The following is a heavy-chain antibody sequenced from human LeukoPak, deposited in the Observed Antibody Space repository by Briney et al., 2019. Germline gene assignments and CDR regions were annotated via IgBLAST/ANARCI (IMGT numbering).Heavy chain of an antibody. CDR2: ISAYNGNT. D-gene: IGHD3-22*01. J-gene: IGHJ6*03. CDR3: ARAGSGGYDSSGYYYYMDV. V-gene: IGHV1-18*01. Sequence: ASVKVSCKASGYTFTSYGISWVRQAPGQGLEWMGWISAYNGNTNHAQKLQGRVTMTTDTSTSTAYMELRSLRSDDTAVYYCARAGSGGYDSSGYYYYMDVWGKGTTVTVSS. CDR1: GYTFTSYG.